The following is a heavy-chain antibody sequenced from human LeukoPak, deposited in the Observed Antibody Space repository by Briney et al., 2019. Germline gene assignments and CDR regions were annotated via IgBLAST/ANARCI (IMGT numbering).Heavy chain of an antibody. CDR1: GYTFTGYY. V-gene: IGHV1-2*06. CDR3: ARVKSSSFPYFYFDY. D-gene: IGHD6-6*01. J-gene: IGHJ4*02. Sequence: ASVKVSCKASGYTFTGYYMHWVRQAPGQGLEWMGRINPNSGGTNYAQKFQGRVTMTRDTSISTACMELSRLRSDDTAVYYCARVKSSSFPYFYFDYWGQGTLVTVSS. CDR2: INPNSGGT.